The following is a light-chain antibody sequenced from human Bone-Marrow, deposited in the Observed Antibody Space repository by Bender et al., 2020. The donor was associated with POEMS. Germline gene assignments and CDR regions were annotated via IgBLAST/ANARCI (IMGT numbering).Light chain of an antibody. CDR2: DDS. CDR1: NIGSNS. CDR3: QVWDSGGEHYV. J-gene: IGLJ1*01. Sequence: SYVLTQPPSVSVAPGQTARITCGGNNIGSNSVCWYQQKPGQAPVLVVYDDSDRPSGIPERFSGSNSGNTATLTISRVEAGDEADYYCQVWDSGGEHYVFGTGTKVTVL. V-gene: IGLV3-21*02.